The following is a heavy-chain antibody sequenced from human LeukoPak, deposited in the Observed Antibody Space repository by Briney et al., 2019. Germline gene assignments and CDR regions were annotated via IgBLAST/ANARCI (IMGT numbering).Heavy chain of an antibody. V-gene: IGHV3-9*01. CDR3: AKDIKAANYGGVFDI. CDR1: GFTFDDYA. J-gene: IGHJ3*02. Sequence: PGGSLRLSCAASGFTFDDYAMHWVRQAPGKGLEWVSGISWNSGSTGYADSVKGRFTISRDNAKNSLYLQMNSLRAEDTALYYCAKDIKAANYGGVFDIWGQGTMVTVSS. D-gene: IGHD2-8*02. CDR2: ISWNSGST.